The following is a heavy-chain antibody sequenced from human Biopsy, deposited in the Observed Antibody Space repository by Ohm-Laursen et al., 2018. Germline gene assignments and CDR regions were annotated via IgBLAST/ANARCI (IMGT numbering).Heavy chain of an antibody. J-gene: IGHJ2*01. D-gene: IGHD3-22*01. Sequence: TPSLTCPVSGGSIGGGEYYWNWIRQHPGKGLEWIGLISYSGTTFYNPSLESLLTISIDTSKNHFSLNLRSVTAADTAVYYCARGVPHYDGSGFPLAGYWYFDLWGRGTLVTVSS. CDR1: GGSIGGGEYY. V-gene: IGHV4-31*01. CDR2: ISYSGTT. CDR3: ARGVPHYDGSGFPLAGYWYFDL.